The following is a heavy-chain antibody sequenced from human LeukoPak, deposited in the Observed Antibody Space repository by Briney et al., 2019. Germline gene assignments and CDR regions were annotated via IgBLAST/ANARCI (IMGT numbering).Heavy chain of an antibody. J-gene: IGHJ4*02. CDR3: ARGEIYDLIEIDY. D-gene: IGHD2-21*01. CDR1: GYPLPNYY. V-gene: IGHV1-46*01. Sequence: ASVKVSFKASGYPLPNYYMHWVRQAPGQGVEWMGIINPSGGSTSYAQKFQGRVTMTRDTSTSTVYMELSSLRSEDTAVYYCARGEIYDLIEIDYWGQGPWSPSPQ. CDR2: INPSGGST.